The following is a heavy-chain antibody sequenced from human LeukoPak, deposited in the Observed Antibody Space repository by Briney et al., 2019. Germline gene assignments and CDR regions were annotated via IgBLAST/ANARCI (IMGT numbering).Heavy chain of an antibody. J-gene: IGHJ4*02. CDR2: ISASSGNT. D-gene: IGHD6-13*01. V-gene: IGHV3-23*01. CDR1: GFSLSSSA. Sequence: GGSLRLSCAASGFSLSSSALTWVRQAPGEGLEWVSTISASSGNTYYTDSVMGRFTISRDISENTLYLQMDSLRAEDTALYYCAKATGIFSSRCPDYWGQGTLVIVSS. CDR3: AKATGIFSSRCPDY.